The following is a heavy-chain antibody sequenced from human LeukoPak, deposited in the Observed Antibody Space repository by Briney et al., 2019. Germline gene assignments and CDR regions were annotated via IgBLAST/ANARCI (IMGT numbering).Heavy chain of an antibody. CDR1: GFTFSSYS. Sequence: GGSLRLSCAASGFTFSSYSMNWVRQAPGNGLEWVSSISSSSSYIYYADSVKGRFTISRDNAKNSLYLQMNSLRAEDTAVYYCAREGHSGRKGFDYWGQGTLVTVSS. CDR3: AREGHSGRKGFDY. V-gene: IGHV3-21*01. D-gene: IGHD1-26*01. CDR2: ISSSSSYI. J-gene: IGHJ4*02.